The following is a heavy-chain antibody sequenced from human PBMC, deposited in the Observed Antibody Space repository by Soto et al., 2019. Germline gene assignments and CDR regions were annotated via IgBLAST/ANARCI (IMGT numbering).Heavy chain of an antibody. Sequence: ASVKVSCKASGYTFTSYGISWVRQAPGQGLEWMGWISAYNGNTNYAQKLQGRVTMTTDTSTSTAYMELRSLRSDDTAVYYCVRALAAAGTLFYWGQGTLVTVSS. J-gene: IGHJ4*02. V-gene: IGHV1-18*01. CDR1: GYTFTSYG. D-gene: IGHD6-13*01. CDR3: VRALAAAGTLFY. CDR2: ISAYNGNT.